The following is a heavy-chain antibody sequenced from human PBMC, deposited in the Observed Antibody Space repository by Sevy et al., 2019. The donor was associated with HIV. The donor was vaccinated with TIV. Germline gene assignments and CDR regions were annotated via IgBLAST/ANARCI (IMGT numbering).Heavy chain of an antibody. CDR3: TAGVGASDFDY. CDR2: IKSKTEGATR. D-gene: IGHD1-26*01. V-gene: IGHV3-15*01. CDR1: GFTFSNAW. J-gene: IGHJ4*02. Sequence: GGSLRLSCAASGFTFSNAWMSWVRQAPGKGLEWVGRIKSKTEGATRDFAAPVKGRLMISRDDSRNTVYLQMNSLKTEDTAVYYCTAGVGASDFDYWGQGTLVTVSS.